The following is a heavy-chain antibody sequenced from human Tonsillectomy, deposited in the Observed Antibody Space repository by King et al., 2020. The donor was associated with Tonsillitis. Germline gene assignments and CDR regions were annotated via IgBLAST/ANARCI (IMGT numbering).Heavy chain of an antibody. CDR2: IYPGDSDT. J-gene: IGHJ4*02. Sequence: VQLVQSGAELKKPGESLKISCKGSGYSFTSYWIGWVRQMPGKGLEWMGIIYPGDSDTRYSPSFQGQVTISADKSISTAYLQWSSLKASDTAMYYCARQKKYCSGGSCYASVTDFDYWGQGTLVTVSS. D-gene: IGHD2-15*01. CDR3: ARQKKYCSGGSCYASVTDFDY. CDR1: GYSFTSYW. V-gene: IGHV5-51*01.